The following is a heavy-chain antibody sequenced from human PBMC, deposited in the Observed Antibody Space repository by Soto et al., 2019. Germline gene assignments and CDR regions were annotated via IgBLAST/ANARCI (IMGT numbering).Heavy chain of an antibody. CDR1: GFTFRSYV. D-gene: IGHD3-16*01. CDR3: ARWGTTGGLDV. Sequence: QVQLVESGGGVVQPGTSLRLSCVGSGFTFRSYVIHWVRQAPGKGLEWVALTSYDGSNNFYGDCVKGRFTISRGNSRKTVELQMDSLRLEDPALYYCARWGTTGGLDVWGQGTLVSVSS. J-gene: IGHJ4*02. CDR2: TSYDGSNN. V-gene: IGHV3-33*05.